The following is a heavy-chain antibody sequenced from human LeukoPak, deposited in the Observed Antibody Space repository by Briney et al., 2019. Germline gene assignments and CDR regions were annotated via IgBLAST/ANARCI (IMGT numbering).Heavy chain of an antibody. CDR2: ISYDGSNK. CDR1: GFPFSSYP. V-gene: IGHV3-30-3*01. CDR3: ARAWTRPTTVTLPDY. Sequence: GGSLRLSCAGSGFPFSSYPISWVRQAPGKGLEWVAVISYDGSNKYYADSVKGRFTISRDNSKNTLYLQMNSLRAEDTAVYYCARAWTRPTTVTLPDYWGQGTLVTVSS. D-gene: IGHD4-11*01. J-gene: IGHJ4*02.